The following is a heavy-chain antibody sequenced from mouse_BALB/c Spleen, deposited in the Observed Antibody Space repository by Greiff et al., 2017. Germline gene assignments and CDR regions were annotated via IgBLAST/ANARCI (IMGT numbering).Heavy chain of an antibody. Sequence: EVQLVESGGDLVKPGGSLKLSCAASGFTFSSYGMSWVRQTPDKRLEWVATISSGGSYTYYPDSVKGRFTISRDNAKNTLYLQMSSLKSEDTAMYYCARQYGYDKNYAMDYWGQGTSVTVSS. CDR1: GFTFSSYG. J-gene: IGHJ4*01. D-gene: IGHD2-2*01. CDR2: ISSGGSYT. V-gene: IGHV5-6*01. CDR3: ARQYGYDKNYAMDY.